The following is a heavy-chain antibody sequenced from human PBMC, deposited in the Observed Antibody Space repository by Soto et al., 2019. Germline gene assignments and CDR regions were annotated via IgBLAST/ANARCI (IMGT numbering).Heavy chain of an antibody. CDR2: ISTYNGNT. D-gene: IGHD3-22*01. Sequence: QVQLVQSGAEVKKPGASVMVSCKGSGYSFITYGMSWVRQAPGQGLEWVGWISTYNGNTKYVENLQGRVTMTTDTTTSTAYMELRSLRSDDTAVYYCARGPTDYYDKSGDYCLDYWGQGTLVTVSP. CDR3: ARGPTDYYDKSGDYCLDY. J-gene: IGHJ4*02. V-gene: IGHV1-18*01. CDR1: GYSFITYG.